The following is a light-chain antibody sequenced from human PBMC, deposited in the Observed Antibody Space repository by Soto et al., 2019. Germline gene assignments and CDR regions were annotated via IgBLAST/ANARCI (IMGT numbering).Light chain of an antibody. CDR1: QTVRNNY. CDR3: QQYANSPIT. J-gene: IGKJ5*01. CDR2: DAS. Sequence: VLTESPVTLSLSPGERATLSCRASQTVRNNYLAWYQQKPGQAPRLLIYDASSRATGIPDRFSGGGSGTDVTLTINRLEPEDFAVYSCQQYANSPITFGQGTRWRL. V-gene: IGKV3-20*01.